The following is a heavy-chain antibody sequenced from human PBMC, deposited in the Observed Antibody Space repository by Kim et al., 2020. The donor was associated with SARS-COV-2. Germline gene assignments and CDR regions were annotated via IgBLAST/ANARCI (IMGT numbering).Heavy chain of an antibody. CDR3: ARDFQSYYKAPGYYYYGMDV. CDR2: IWYDGSNK. J-gene: IGHJ6*02. V-gene: IGHV3-33*01. CDR1: GFTFSSYG. D-gene: IGHD3-10*01. Sequence: GGSLRLSCAASGFTFSSYGMHWVRQAPGKGLEWVAVIWYDGSNKYYADSVKGRFTISRDNSKNTLYLQMNSLRAEDTAVYYCARDFQSYYKAPGYYYYGMDVWGQGTTVTVSS.